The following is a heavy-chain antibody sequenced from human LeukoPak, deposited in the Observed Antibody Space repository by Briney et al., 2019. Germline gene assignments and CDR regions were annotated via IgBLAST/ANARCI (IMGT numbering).Heavy chain of an antibody. V-gene: IGHV1-46*01. CDR1: GYTFTNYY. J-gene: IGHJ6*02. D-gene: IGHD3-3*01. Sequence: ASVKVSCKASGYTFTNYYMHWVRQAPGQGLEWMGIINPSGGSTSYAQKFQGRVTMTRDTSTSTVYMELSSLRSEDTAVYYCARDIQWTYYDFWSGYDGMDVWGQGTTVTVSS. CDR3: ARDIQWTYYDFWSGYDGMDV. CDR2: INPSGGST.